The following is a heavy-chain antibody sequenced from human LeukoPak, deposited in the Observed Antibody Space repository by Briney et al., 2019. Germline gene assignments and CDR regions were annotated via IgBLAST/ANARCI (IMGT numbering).Heavy chain of an antibody. D-gene: IGHD3-16*01. Sequence: KTSETLSLICSVSGGSLSGHYWSWFRQPPGKGLQWIGYFYYSGSTNYHPSLKSRVTISVDTSKNQFSLRLNSVTVADTAVYFCTRRGDTSPYYFDSWGQGTLVTVSS. CDR1: GGSLSGHY. J-gene: IGHJ4*02. V-gene: IGHV4-59*11. CDR2: FYYSGST. CDR3: TRRGDTSPYYFDS.